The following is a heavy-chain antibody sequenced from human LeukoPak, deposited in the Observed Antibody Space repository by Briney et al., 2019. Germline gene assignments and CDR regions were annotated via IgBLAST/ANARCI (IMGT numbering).Heavy chain of an antibody. D-gene: IGHD2/OR15-2a*01. CDR3: ARGPNFFF. Sequence: PGGSLRLSCAASGFIFKTYAMHWVRQAPGKGLEWVTMIWYDGSNKYYGDSVKGRFTISRDNSKNTVYLQMNSLRVEDTAVYYCARGPNFFFWGQGTTVTVSS. CDR1: GFIFKTYA. CDR2: IWYDGSNK. J-gene: IGHJ6*02. V-gene: IGHV3-33*01.